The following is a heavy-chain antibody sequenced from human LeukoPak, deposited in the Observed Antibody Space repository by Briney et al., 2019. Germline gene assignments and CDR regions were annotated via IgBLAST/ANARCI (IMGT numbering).Heavy chain of an antibody. J-gene: IGHJ4*02. CDR2: ISSSGSTI. CDR1: GXTFSSYE. CDR3: ARDLHY. V-gene: IGHV3-48*03. Sequence: GGSLRLSCAASGXTFSSYEVNWVRQAPGKGLEWVSYISSSGSTIYYSASVKGRFTISRDNAKNSLYLQMNSLRAEDSAVYYCARDLHYWGQGTLVTVSS.